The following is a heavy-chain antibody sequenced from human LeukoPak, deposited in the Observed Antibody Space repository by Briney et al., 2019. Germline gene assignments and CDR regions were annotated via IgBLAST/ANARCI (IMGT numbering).Heavy chain of an antibody. CDR2: IIPIFGTA. CDR1: GGTFSSYA. D-gene: IGHD2-2*01. Sequence: ASVKVSCKASGGTFSSYAISWVRQAPGQGIERMGGIIPIFGTANYAQNFQGRVTIIADKSTSTAYMELSSLRSEDTAVYYCARDGRYCSSTSCSYFDYWGQGTLVTVSS. CDR3: ARDGRYCSSTSCSYFDY. V-gene: IGHV1-69*06. J-gene: IGHJ4*02.